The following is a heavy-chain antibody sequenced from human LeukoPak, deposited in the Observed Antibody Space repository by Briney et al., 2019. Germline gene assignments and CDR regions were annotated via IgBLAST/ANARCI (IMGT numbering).Heavy chain of an antibody. CDR1: GFTFSSYA. CDR3: AKDPSAGYCSGGSCHNY. D-gene: IGHD2-15*01. Sequence: GRSLRLSCAASGFTFSSYAMSWVRQAPGKGLEWVSAISGSGGSTYYADSVKGRFTISRDNSKNTLYLQMNSLRAEDTAVYYCAKDPSAGYCSGGSCHNYWGQGTLVTVSS. J-gene: IGHJ4*02. CDR2: ISGSGGST. V-gene: IGHV3-23*01.